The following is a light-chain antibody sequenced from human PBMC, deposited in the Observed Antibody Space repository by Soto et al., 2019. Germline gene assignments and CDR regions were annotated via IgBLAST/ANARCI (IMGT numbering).Light chain of an antibody. CDR3: SAYSAGSTLLV. CDR1: RSDIGGYNL. Sequence: QSALTQPASVSGSPGQTITISCTGTRSDIGGYNLVSWYQQNPGKAPKLLIHEVSNRPSGISNRFNASKSDNMASLTISGLRAEDEADDYCSAYSAGSTLLVFGSGTKLTVL. V-gene: IGLV2-14*01. J-gene: IGLJ1*01. CDR2: EVS.